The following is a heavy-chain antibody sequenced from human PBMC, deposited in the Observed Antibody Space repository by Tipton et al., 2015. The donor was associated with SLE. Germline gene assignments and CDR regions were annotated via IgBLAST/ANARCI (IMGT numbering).Heavy chain of an antibody. V-gene: IGHV4-59*07. Sequence: TLSLTCTVSGGSLNSYYWSWIRQPPGKGLEWIGYIHSSGSTNYKSPLESRVTISVDTSRNQFSLKLTSVTAADTAVYYCARSDGGHWGQGTLVTVSS. CDR1: GGSLNSYY. CDR2: IHSSGST. CDR3: ARSDGGH. D-gene: IGHD3-16*01. J-gene: IGHJ4*02.